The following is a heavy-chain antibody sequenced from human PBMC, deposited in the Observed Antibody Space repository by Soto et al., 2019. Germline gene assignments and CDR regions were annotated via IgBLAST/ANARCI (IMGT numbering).Heavy chain of an antibody. Sequence: GGSLRLSCAASGFTFDDYTMHWVRQAPGKGLEWVSLISWDGGSTYYADSVKGRFTISRDNSKNSLYLQMNSLRTEDTALYYCAKALAALGYYYGMDVWGQGTTVTVSS. CDR2: ISWDGGST. D-gene: IGHD6-6*01. CDR3: AKALAALGYYYGMDV. CDR1: GFTFDDYT. J-gene: IGHJ6*02. V-gene: IGHV3-43*01.